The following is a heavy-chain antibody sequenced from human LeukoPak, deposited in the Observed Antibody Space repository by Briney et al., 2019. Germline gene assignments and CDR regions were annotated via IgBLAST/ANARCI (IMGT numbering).Heavy chain of an antibody. CDR3: ARDAVIRAFDI. J-gene: IGHJ3*02. Sequence: ASVKVSCKVSGYTLTELSMHWVRQAPGKGLEWMGGFDPEDGETIYAQKLQGRVTMTTDTSTSTAYMELRSLRSDDTAVYYCARDAVIRAFDIWGQGTMVTVSS. CDR2: FDPEDGET. CDR1: GYTLTELS. D-gene: IGHD4-11*01. V-gene: IGHV1-24*01.